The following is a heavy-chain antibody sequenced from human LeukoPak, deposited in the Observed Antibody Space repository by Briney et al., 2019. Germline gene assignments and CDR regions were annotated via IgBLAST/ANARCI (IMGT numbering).Heavy chain of an antibody. CDR1: GFTVTDNY. Sequence: GGSLRLSCAASGFTVTDNYMNWVRQSSGKGLEWVSVIYGGGDTNYADSVKGRFIISRDTSKNTVYLQMNSLRPEDTGVYYCAKDPQDFYGGSGYRPERYWGQGTLVTVSS. CDR3: AKDPQDFYGGSGYRPERY. J-gene: IGHJ4*02. CDR2: IYGGGDT. V-gene: IGHV3-53*05. D-gene: IGHD3-22*01.